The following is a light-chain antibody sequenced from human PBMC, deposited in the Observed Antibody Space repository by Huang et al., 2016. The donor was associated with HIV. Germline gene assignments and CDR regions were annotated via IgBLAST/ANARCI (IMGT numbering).Light chain of an antibody. CDR3: QQYDNFST. CDR1: QGISDW. CDR2: KAS. V-gene: IGKV1-5*03. J-gene: IGKJ2*01. Sequence: DIQMTQSPSTLSASVGDRVTITCRASQGISDWLAWYQQKPGKAPKLLIYKASNLEYGVPSRFSGSGSETEFTLTISSLQPDDFATYYCQQYDNFSTFAQGTKLEIQ.